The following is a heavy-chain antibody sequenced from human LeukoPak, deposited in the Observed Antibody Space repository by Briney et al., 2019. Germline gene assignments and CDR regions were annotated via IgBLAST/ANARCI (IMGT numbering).Heavy chain of an antibody. J-gene: IGHJ4*02. CDR2: IVVGSGNT. Sequence: SVKVSCKASGLTFTSSAMQWVRQARGQRLEWIGWIVVGSGNTNYAQKFQERVTITRDMSTSTAYMELSSLRSEDTAVYYCAAVGYCSGGSCYPTDYWGQGTLVTVSS. V-gene: IGHV1-58*02. CDR1: GLTFTSSA. CDR3: AAVGYCSGGSCYPTDY. D-gene: IGHD2-15*01.